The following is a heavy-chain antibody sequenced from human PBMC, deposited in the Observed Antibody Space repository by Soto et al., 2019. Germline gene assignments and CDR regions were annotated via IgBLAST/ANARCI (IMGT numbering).Heavy chain of an antibody. Sequence: SETLSLTCSFSGDSVTSHYLTWIRQSPEKGLEWIGYMHYTGFSHYNPSLKSRLTISVDTSKNQFSLKLTSVTAADTAVYYCARGVRWQTDYYYYGMDVWGQGTTVTVSS. CDR3: ARGVRWQTDYYYYGMDV. CDR2: MHYTGFS. D-gene: IGHD4-17*01. J-gene: IGHJ6*02. CDR1: GDSVTSHY. V-gene: IGHV4-59*02.